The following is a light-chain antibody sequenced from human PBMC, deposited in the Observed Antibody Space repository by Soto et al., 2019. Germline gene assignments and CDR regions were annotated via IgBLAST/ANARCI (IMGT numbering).Light chain of an antibody. Sequence: DLQMPQSPSTLSASVGDRVTITCRASQSISSWLAWYQQKPGKAPKLLIYKASSLESGVQSRFSGSGSGTEFTLSISSLQPDDFATYYCQQYNSLWTFGQGTKVEIK. V-gene: IGKV1-5*03. J-gene: IGKJ1*01. CDR2: KAS. CDR1: QSISSW. CDR3: QQYNSLWT.